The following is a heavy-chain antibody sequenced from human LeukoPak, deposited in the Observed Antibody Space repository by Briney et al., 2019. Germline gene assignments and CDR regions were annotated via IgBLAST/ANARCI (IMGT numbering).Heavy chain of an antibody. CDR1: GGSISSGTYY. CDR3: ARDTYYYGSGKVSFDP. J-gene: IGHJ5*02. Sequence: SQTLSLTCIVSGGSISSGTYYWSWIRQPAGKGLEWIGRIYTSGSTNYNPSLKSRVTMSVDTSKNQFSLKLSSVTAADTAVYYCARDTYYYGSGKVSFDPWGQGTLVTVSS. D-gene: IGHD3-10*01. V-gene: IGHV4-61*02. CDR2: IYTSGST.